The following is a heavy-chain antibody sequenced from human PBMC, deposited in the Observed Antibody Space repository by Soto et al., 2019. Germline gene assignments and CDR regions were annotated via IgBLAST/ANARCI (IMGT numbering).Heavy chain of an antibody. J-gene: IGHJ4*02. CDR3: ARDAEENSGGVWYFDQ. Sequence: EVQLVESGGGLVKPGGSLRLSCAASGFNFNTYSMNWVRQAPGKGLEWVSFISSTSSYIYYADSLKGRFTISRDNAKNSLHLQMNSLTAEDTAVYYCARDAEENSGGVWYFDQWGQGTLVTVSS. D-gene: IGHD2-21*02. CDR1: GFNFNTYS. V-gene: IGHV3-21*01. CDR2: ISSTSSYI.